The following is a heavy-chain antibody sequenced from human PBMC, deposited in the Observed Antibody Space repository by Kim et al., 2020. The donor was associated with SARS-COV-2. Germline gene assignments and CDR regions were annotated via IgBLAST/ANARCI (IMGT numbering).Heavy chain of an antibody. V-gene: IGHV3-30*02. J-gene: IGHJ4*02. Sequence: SVKGRFTISRDNSENTLYLKMDSLRAEDTAVYYCAKGVFGYSSSWGLDYWGQGTLVTVSS. CDR3: AKGVFGYSSSWGLDY. D-gene: IGHD6-13*01.